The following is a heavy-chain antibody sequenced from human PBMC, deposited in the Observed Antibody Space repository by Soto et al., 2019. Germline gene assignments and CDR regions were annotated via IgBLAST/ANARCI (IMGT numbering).Heavy chain of an antibody. CDR2: INHSGST. V-gene: IGHV4-34*01. J-gene: IGHJ6*02. Sequence: SETLSLTCAVYGGSFSGYYWSWIRQPPGKGLEWIGEINHSGSTNYNPSLKSRVTISVDTSKNQFSLKLSSVTAADTAVYYCAGAPRGIFGVVTRYYYGMDVWGQGTTVTVSS. CDR3: AGAPRGIFGVVTRYYYGMDV. CDR1: GGSFSGYY. D-gene: IGHD3-3*01.